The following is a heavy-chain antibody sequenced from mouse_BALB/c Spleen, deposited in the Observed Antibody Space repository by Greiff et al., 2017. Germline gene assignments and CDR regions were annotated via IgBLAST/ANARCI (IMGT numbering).Heavy chain of an antibody. CDR1: GFTFSSYG. CDR3: ARQDRYYYGSSQYYFDY. V-gene: IGHV5-6*01. Sequence: EVQVVESGGDLVKPGGSLKLSCAASGFTFSSYGMSWVRQTPDKRLEWVATISSGGSYTYYPDSVKGRFTISRDNAKNTLYLQMSSLKSEDTAMYYCARQDRYYYGSSQYYFDYWGQGTTLTVSS. D-gene: IGHD1-1*01. J-gene: IGHJ2*01. CDR2: ISSGGSYT.